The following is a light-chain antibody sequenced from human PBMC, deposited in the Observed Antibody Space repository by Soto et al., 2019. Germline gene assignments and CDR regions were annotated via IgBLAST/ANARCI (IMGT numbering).Light chain of an antibody. CDR2: AAS. V-gene: IGKV1-17*01. J-gene: IGKJ1*01. CDR1: QDIRSD. Sequence: DIQMTQSPSSLSASVGDRVTITCRASQDIRSDLGWYQQKPGRAPKRLIYAASTSQSGVPSRFSGSGSGTEFTLTISSLQPEDFATYYCLQINTYPWTFGQGTKVAIK. CDR3: LQINTYPWT.